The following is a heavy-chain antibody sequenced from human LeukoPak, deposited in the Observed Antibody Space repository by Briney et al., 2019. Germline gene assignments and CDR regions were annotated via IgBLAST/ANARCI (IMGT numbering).Heavy chain of an antibody. CDR2: MNPNSGNT. D-gene: IGHD3-9*01. V-gene: IGHV1-8*01. CDR3: ARDFTGYSPRSPPLGAFDI. J-gene: IGHJ3*02. CDR1: GYTFTSYD. Sequence: ASVKVSCKASGYTFTSYDINWVRQATGQGLEWMGWMNPNSGNTGYAQKFQGRVTMTRNTSISTAYMELSSLRSEDTAVYYCARDFTGYSPRSPPLGAFDIWGPGTMVTVSA.